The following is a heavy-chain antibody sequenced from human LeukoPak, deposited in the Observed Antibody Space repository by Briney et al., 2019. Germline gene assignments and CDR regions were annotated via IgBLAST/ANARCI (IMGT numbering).Heavy chain of an antibody. CDR1: GYTFATYD. D-gene: IGHD5-18*01. CDR2: MNPSSGDT. CDR3: ARGLTTLVAAFAH. J-gene: IGHJ4*02. Sequence: ASVKVSCKASGYTFATYDINWVRQAAGQGLEWMGWMNPSSGDTGYAQNFQGRVTMTRNTSISTAYMEVTSLRSEDTAAYYCARGLTTLVAAFAHWGQGTPVTVSS. V-gene: IGHV1-8*01.